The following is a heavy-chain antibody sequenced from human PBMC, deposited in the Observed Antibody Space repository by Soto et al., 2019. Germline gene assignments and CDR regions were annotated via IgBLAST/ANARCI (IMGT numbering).Heavy chain of an antibody. J-gene: IGHJ5*02. CDR2: INHSGST. Sequence: PSETLSLTCAVYGGSFSGYYWSWIRQPPGKGLEWIGEINHSGSTNYNPSLKSRVTISVDTSKNQFSLKLSSVTAADTAVYYCARWRYYGSGSYYLGWFDPWGQGTLVTVSS. V-gene: IGHV4-34*01. D-gene: IGHD3-10*01. CDR3: ARWRYYGSGSYYLGWFDP. CDR1: GGSFSGYY.